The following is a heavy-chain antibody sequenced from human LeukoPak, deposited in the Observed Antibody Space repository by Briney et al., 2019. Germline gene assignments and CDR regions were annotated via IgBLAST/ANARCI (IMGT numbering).Heavy chain of an antibody. CDR3: ARAAPLYYYDSSGFDY. D-gene: IGHD3-22*01. CDR2: ISAYNGNT. J-gene: IGHJ4*02. CDR1: GYTFTSYG. Sequence: GASVKVSCXASGYTFTSYGISWVRRAPGQGLEWMGWISAYNGNTNYAQKLQGRVTMTTDTSTSTAYMELRSLRSDDTAVYYCARAAPLYYYDSSGFDYWGQGTLVTVSS. V-gene: IGHV1-18*01.